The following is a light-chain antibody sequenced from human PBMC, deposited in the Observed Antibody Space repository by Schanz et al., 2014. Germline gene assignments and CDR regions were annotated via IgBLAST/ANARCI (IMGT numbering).Light chain of an antibody. CDR1: QSVSSN. Sequence: EIVLTQSPGTLSLSPGERATLSCRASQSVSSNLAWYQQRPGQAPRLLIYGASTRATGIPARFSGSGSGTEFTLTISSLQSEDFAVYYCQQYGSPPALTFGGGTKVEIK. CDR2: GAS. CDR3: QQYGSPPALT. J-gene: IGKJ4*01. V-gene: IGKV3-15*01.